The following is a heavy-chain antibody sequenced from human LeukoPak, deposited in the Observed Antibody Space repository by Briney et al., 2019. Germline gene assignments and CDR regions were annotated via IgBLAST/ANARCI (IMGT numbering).Heavy chain of an antibody. CDR2: ISISSRYI. Sequence: GGSLRLSCAASGLTFSSYSMNWDRQAPGKGLEWVSYISISSRYIYYADSLKGRFTISRDNAKSSLYLQMSSLRAEDTAVYYCASAGYYERSGYTYYFHYWGQGTVVTVSS. V-gene: IGHV3-21*01. J-gene: IGHJ4*02. CDR1: GLTFSSYS. CDR3: ASAGYYERSGYTYYFHY. D-gene: IGHD3-22*01.